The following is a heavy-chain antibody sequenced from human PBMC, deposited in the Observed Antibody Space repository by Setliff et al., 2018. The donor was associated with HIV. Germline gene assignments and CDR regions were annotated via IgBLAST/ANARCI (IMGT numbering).Heavy chain of an antibody. J-gene: IGHJ4*02. CDR2: VDPEDGET. CDR3: ATAKEHWLSEGGFDY. V-gene: IGHV1-69-2*01. D-gene: IGHD6-19*01. Sequence: ASVKVSCKASGYTFTDYYMHWVKQAPGKGPEWMGRVDPEDGETIYAEKFQGRVTITADTSTDTAYMELSSLRSEDTAVYYCATAKEHWLSEGGFDYWGQGTLVTVSS. CDR1: GYTFTDYY.